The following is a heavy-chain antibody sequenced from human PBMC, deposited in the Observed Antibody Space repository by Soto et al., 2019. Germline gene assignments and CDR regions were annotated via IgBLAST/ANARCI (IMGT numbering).Heavy chain of an antibody. CDR3: ARGEAYGNYQVR. J-gene: IGHJ4*02. CDR1: GGSFSGYY. V-gene: IGHV4-34*01. D-gene: IGHD4-17*01. CDR2: IHHGGST. Sequence: QLQLQQWGAGLLKPSETLSLTCAIYGGSFSGYYWSWIRQPPGKGLEWIGEIHHGGSTNYNPSLKSRVTISADTSKNQFSLKLTSVTAADTAVYYCARGEAYGNYQVRWGQGTLVTVTS.